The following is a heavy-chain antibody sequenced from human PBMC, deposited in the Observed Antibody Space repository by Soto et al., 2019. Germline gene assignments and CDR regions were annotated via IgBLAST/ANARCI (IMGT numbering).Heavy chain of an antibody. CDR3: ARDPSYDYSNYYFDY. CDR1: GFTFSSYA. D-gene: IGHD4-4*01. J-gene: IGHJ4*02. CDR2: ISYDGSNK. V-gene: IGHV3-30-3*01. Sequence: GGSLRLSCAASGFTFSSYAMHWVRQAPGKGLEWAAVISYDGSNKYYADSVKGRFTISRDNSKNTLYLQMNSLRAEDTAVYYCARDPSYDYSNYYFDYWGQGTLVTVSS.